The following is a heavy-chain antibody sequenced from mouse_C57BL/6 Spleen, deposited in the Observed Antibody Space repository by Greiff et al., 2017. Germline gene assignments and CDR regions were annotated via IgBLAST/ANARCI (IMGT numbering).Heavy chain of an antibody. CDR3: ARAYDGYRFYAMDY. CDR2: INPSTGGT. Sequence: VQLKESGPELVKPGASVKISCKASGYSFTGYYMNWVKQSPEKSLEWIGEINPSTGGTTYNQKFKAKATLTVDKSSSTAYMQLKSLTSEDSAVYYCARAYDGYRFYAMDYWGQGTSVTVSS. D-gene: IGHD2-3*01. J-gene: IGHJ4*01. V-gene: IGHV1-42*01. CDR1: GYSFTGYY.